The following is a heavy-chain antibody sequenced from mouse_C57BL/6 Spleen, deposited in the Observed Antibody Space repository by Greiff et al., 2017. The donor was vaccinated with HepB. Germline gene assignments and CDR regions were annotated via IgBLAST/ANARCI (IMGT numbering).Heavy chain of an antibody. V-gene: IGHV1-7*01. CDR3: ARKKEREEREGSFAY. CDR1: GYTFTSYW. Sequence: LVESGAELAKPGASVKLSCKASGYTFTSYWMHWVKQRPGQGLEWIGYINPSSGYTKYNQKFKDKATLTADKSSSTAYMQLSSLTYEDSAVYYCARKKEREEREGSFAYWGQGTLVTVSA. J-gene: IGHJ3*01. CDR2: INPSSGYT.